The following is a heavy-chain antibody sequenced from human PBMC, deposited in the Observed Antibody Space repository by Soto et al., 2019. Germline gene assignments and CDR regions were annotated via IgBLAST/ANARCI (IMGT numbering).Heavy chain of an antibody. D-gene: IGHD3-10*01. CDR2: TWSDGSNK. CDR1: GLTFSNYG. J-gene: IGHJ4*02. Sequence: QVQLVESGGGVVQPGRSLRLSCAASGLTFSNYGMHWVRQAPGKGLEWVAVTWSDGSNKYYADPVKGRFTISRDNAKHTLYRQMNSLRADDTAVYYCAIGGFTFDTWGQGTLVTVSS. CDR3: AIGGFTFDT. V-gene: IGHV3-33*01.